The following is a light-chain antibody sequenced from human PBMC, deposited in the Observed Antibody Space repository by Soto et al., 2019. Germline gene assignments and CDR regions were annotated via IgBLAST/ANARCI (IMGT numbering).Light chain of an antibody. CDR3: QQYNNWAWT. Sequence: EIVMTQSPATLSVSPGERATLSCRASQSVSSNLAWYQQKPGKAPRLLIYGASTRATGIPARFSGSGSGTECTLTISSLQSEDFAVYYCQQYNNWAWTFGQGAKVEIK. CDR1: QSVSSN. J-gene: IGKJ1*01. CDR2: GAS. V-gene: IGKV3-15*01.